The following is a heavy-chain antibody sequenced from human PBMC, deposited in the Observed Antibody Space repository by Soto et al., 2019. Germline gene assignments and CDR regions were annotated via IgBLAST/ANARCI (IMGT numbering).Heavy chain of an antibody. Sequence: PGGSLRLSCAASGFTFSSYEMNWVRQAPGKGLEWVSYISSSGSTIYYADSVKGRFTISRDNSQNTLYLQMNSLRAEDTAVYYCARNTAMDDYFDYWGQGTLVTVSS. J-gene: IGHJ4*02. CDR1: GFTFSSYE. D-gene: IGHD5-18*01. CDR2: ISSSGSTI. CDR3: ARNTAMDDYFDY. V-gene: IGHV3-48*03.